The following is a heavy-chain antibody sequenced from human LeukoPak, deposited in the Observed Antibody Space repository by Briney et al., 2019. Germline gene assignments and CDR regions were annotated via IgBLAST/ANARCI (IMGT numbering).Heavy chain of an antibody. CDR3: ARGSSGSLLVDFDY. D-gene: IGHD1-26*01. Sequence: ALVKVSCKASGYIFTSYAMNWVRQAPGQGLEWMGGINTNTGNPTYAQGFTGRCVFSLDTSVSTAYLQISSLKAEDTAVYYCARGSSGSLLVDFDYWGQGTLVTVSS. CDR2: INTNTGNP. V-gene: IGHV7-4-1*02. CDR1: GYIFTSYA. J-gene: IGHJ4*02.